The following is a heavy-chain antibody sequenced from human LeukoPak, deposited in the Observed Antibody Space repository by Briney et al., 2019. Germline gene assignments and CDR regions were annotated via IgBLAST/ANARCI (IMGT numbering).Heavy chain of an antibody. V-gene: IGHV4-39*07. CDR2: INHSGST. D-gene: IGHD5-12*01. CDR1: GGSISSGDYY. CDR3: ARGLRRLRNYCYYFDY. J-gene: IGHJ4*02. Sequence: PSQTLSLTCTVSGGSISSGDYYWGWIRQPPGKGLEWIGEINHSGSTNYNPSLKSRVTISVDTSKNQFSLKLSSVTAADTAVYYCARGLRRLRNYCYYFDYWGQGTLVTVSS.